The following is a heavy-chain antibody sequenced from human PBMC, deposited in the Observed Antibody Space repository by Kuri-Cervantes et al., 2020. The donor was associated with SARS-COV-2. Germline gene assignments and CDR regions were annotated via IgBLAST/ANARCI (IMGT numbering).Heavy chain of an antibody. D-gene: IGHD5-24*01. CDR3: ARDARRDEGYYFDY. J-gene: IGHJ4*02. CDR2: IIPIFGTA. Sequence: SVKVSCKASGYTFTGYHMHWVRQAPGQGLEWMGGIIPIFGTANYAQKFQGRVTITTDESTSTAYMELSSLRSEDTAVYYCARDARRDEGYYFDYWGQGTLVTVSS. CDR1: GYTFTGYH. V-gene: IGHV1-69*05.